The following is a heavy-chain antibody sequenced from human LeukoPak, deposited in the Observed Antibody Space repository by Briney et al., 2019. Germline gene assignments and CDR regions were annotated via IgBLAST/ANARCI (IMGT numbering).Heavy chain of an antibody. Sequence: GGSLRLSXAASGFTFSSAAMTWVRQARGKGLEWVSTITGSDDNTYYADSVKGRFTISRDFSRNTVRLQMNSLRTEDTAIYYCAKGPQLYSGYHPDYWGQGTLVTVSS. CDR1: GFTFSSAA. D-gene: IGHD5-12*01. CDR3: AKGPQLYSGYHPDY. V-gene: IGHV3-23*01. CDR2: ITGSDDNT. J-gene: IGHJ4*02.